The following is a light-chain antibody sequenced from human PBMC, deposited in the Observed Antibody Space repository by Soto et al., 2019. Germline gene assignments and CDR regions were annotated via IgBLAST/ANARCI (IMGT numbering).Light chain of an antibody. V-gene: IGKV1-39*01. CDR1: QSISDY. CDR2: AAS. J-gene: IGKJ1*01. CDR3: QQSYSTPTWT. Sequence: DIQMTQSPSSVSASVGYRVSITCRASQSISDYLNWYQQKPGKAPKLLVYAASSLVSGVPSRFSASGSGTVFTLTITSLQPEDFASYYCQQSYSTPTWTFGQGTKVDI.